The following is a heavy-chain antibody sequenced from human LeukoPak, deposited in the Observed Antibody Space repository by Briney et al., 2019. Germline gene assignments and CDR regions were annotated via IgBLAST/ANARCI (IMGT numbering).Heavy chain of an antibody. V-gene: IGHV4-59*12. Sequence: SETLSLTCTVSGGSISSYYWSWIRQPPGKGLEWIGYIYYSGSTNYNPSLKSRVTISVDTSKNQFSLKLSSVTAADTAVYYCARARRWFNTRGGAFDIWGQGTMVTVSS. J-gene: IGHJ3*02. CDR1: GGSISSYY. CDR3: ARARRWFNTRGGAFDI. CDR2: IYYSGST. D-gene: IGHD3-10*01.